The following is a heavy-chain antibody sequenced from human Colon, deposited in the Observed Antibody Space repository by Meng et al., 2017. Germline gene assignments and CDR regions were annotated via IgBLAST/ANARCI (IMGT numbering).Heavy chain of an antibody. V-gene: IGHV3-23*01. J-gene: IGHJ4*02. CDR3: AKENYDSSGYYRTGFDY. Sequence: GESLKISCAASGFTFSSYAMSWVRQAPGKGLEWVSAISGSGGSTYYADSVKGRFTISRDNSKKTLYLQMNSLRAEDTAVYYCAKENYDSSGYYRTGFDYWGQGTLVTVSS. D-gene: IGHD3-22*01. CDR2: ISGSGGST. CDR1: GFTFSSYA.